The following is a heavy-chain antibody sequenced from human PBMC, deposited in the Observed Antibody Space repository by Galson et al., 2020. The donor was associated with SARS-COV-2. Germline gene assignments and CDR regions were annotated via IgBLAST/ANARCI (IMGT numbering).Heavy chain of an antibody. CDR2: IYYSGNT. CDR3: ARLVMGATRWFDP. Sequence: SETLSLTCTVSGDSIRISHYYWAWIRQPPGKGLEWIGRIYYSGNTQYNPSLMSRVNISVDTSKNQFSLKMTSVTAADTAVYYCARLVMGATRWFDPWGQGTLVTVSS. CDR1: GDSIRISHYY. D-gene: IGHD1-26*01. J-gene: IGHJ5*02. V-gene: IGHV4-39*01.